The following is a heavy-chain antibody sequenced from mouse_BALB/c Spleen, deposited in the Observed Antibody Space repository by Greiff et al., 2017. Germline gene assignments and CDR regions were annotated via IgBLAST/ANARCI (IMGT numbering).Heavy chain of an antibody. Sequence: EVKLMESGGDLVKPGGSLKLSCAASGFTFSSYGLSWVRQTPDKRLEWVATISSGGSYTYYPDSVKGRFTISRDNAKNTLYLQMSSLKSEDTAMYYCARRYDNYEDYAMDYWGQGTSVTVSA. CDR3: ARRYDNYEDYAMDY. CDR1: GFTFSSYG. D-gene: IGHD2-10*02. J-gene: IGHJ4*01. CDR2: ISSGGSYT. V-gene: IGHV5-6*02.